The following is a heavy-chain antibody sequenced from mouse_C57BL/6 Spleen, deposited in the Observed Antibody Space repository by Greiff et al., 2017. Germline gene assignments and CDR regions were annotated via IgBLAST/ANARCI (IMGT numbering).Heavy chain of an antibody. J-gene: IGHJ2*01. CDR2: IDPEDGDT. CDR1: GFNIKDYY. V-gene: IGHV14-1*01. Sequence: VHVKQSGAELVRPGASVKLSCTASGFNIKDYYMHWVKQRPEQGLEWIGRIDPEDGDTEYAPKFQGKATMTADTSSNTAYLQLSSLTSEDTAVYYCTAYYGSLYFDYWGQGTTLTVSS. CDR3: TAYYGSLYFDY. D-gene: IGHD1-1*01.